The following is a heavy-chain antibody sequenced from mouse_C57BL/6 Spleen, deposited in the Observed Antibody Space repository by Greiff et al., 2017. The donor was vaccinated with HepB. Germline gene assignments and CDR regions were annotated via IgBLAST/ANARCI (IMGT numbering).Heavy chain of an antibody. CDR3: ARHYYGSSHYAMDY. CDR1: GFTFSSYA. CDR2: ISDGGSYT. D-gene: IGHD1-1*01. V-gene: IGHV5-4*01. J-gene: IGHJ4*01. Sequence: EVQLVESGGGLVKPGGSLKLSCAASGFTFSSYAMSWVRQTPEKRLEWVATISDGGSYTYYPDNVKGRFTISIDNAKNNRYLQMSHLKSEDTAMYYCARHYYGSSHYAMDYWGQGTSVTVSS.